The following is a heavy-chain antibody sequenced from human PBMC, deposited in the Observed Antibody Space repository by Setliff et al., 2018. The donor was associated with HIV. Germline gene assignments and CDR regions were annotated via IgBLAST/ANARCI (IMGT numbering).Heavy chain of an antibody. CDR1: GYTFTSYY. J-gene: IGHJ4*02. V-gene: IGHV1-46*01. D-gene: IGHD3-10*01. CDR3: AIEYYYGSGSYDTQFFDY. Sequence: ASVKVSCKASGYTFTSYYMHWVRQAPGQGLEWMGIINPSGGSTSYAQKFQGRVTITADESTSTAYMELSSLRSEDTAVYYCAIEYYYGSGSYDTQFFDYWGQGTLVTVSS. CDR2: INPSGGST.